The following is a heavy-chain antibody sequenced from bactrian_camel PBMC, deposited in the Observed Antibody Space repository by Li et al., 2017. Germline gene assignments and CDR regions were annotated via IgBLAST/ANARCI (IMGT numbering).Heavy chain of an antibody. J-gene: IGHJ4*01. CDR3: AATKGWVRYATRSAESSYTY. CDR1: GITDRRYC. V-gene: IGHV3S6*01. CDR2: IGTNNIDI. D-gene: IGHD3*01. Sequence: HVQLVESGGDSVQAEGSLRLTCTVTGITDRRYCMAWFRQVPGNKREGVAVIGTNNIDIYCADSVKGRFAISQDNAKTTLWLQMNNLKPEDSATYYCAATKGWVRYATRSAESSYTYWGQGTQVTVS.